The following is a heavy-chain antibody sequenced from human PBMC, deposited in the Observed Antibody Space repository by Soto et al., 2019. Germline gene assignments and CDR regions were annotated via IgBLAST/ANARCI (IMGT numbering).Heavy chain of an antibody. Sequence: QVQLVQSGAVVKKPGASVRVSCKASAYSFTTYHIHWVRQAPGQGLEWMGLINPDAGATNYAQRFQGRLRLTRDTSTSTVYMELRSLTIDDTAVYYCARGDIVLVPASEGNWFDPWGQGTLVTVSS. CDR1: AYSFTTYH. J-gene: IGHJ5*02. CDR3: ARGDIVLVPASEGNWFDP. D-gene: IGHD2-2*01. CDR2: INPDAGAT. V-gene: IGHV1-46*01.